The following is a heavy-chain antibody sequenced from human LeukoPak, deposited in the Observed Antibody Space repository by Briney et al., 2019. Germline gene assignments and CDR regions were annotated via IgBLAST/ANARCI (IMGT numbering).Heavy chain of an antibody. V-gene: IGHV4-59*01. CDR2: IYYSGST. D-gene: IGHD6-19*01. Sequence: SETLSLTCTVSGGSISSYYWSWIRQPPGKGLEWIGYIYYSGSTNYNPSLKSRVTISVDTSKNQFSLKLTSVTAADTAVYYCTRGERLGLDSWGQGTLVTVSS. CDR3: TRGERLGLDS. J-gene: IGHJ4*02. CDR1: GGSISSYY.